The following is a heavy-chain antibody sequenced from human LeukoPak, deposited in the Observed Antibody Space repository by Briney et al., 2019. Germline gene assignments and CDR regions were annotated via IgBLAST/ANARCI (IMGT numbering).Heavy chain of an antibody. CDR1: GGTFISYA. Sequence: GASVKVSCKASGGTFISYAISWVRQAPGQGIEWMGGIIPIFGTANYAQRFQGRVTITADKSTSTAYMELSSLRSEDTAVYYCARAMVRGYWFDPWGQGTLVTVSS. J-gene: IGHJ5*02. CDR3: ARAMVRGYWFDP. V-gene: IGHV1-69*06. CDR2: IIPIFGTA. D-gene: IGHD3-10*01.